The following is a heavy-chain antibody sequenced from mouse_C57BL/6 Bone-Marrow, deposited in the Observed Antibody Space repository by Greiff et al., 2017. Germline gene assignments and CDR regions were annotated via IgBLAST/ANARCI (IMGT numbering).Heavy chain of an antibody. Sequence: QVQLQQSGAELVKPGASVKISCKASGYAFSSYWMNWVKQRPGKGLEWIGQIYPGDGDTNYNGKFKGKATLTADKSSSTAYMQLSSLTSEDSAVYCCARISYYGSSSAWFAYWGQGTLVTVSA. V-gene: IGHV1-80*01. CDR2: IYPGDGDT. J-gene: IGHJ3*01. D-gene: IGHD1-1*01. CDR1: GYAFSSYW. CDR3: ARISYYGSSSAWFAY.